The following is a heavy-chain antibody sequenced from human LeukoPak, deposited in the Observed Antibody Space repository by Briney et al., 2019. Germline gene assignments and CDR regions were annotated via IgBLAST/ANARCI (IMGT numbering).Heavy chain of an antibody. Sequence: GGSLRLSCVASGFTFSGYWMSWVRQAPGKGLEWVANIKQDGSEIYYVDSVKGRFTISRDNAKNSLYLQMNSLRAEDTAVYYCARLPWTTGTTGFDYWGQGTLVTVSS. D-gene: IGHD4-17*01. CDR3: ARLPWTTGTTGFDY. CDR2: IKQDGSEI. J-gene: IGHJ4*02. V-gene: IGHV3-7*01. CDR1: GFTFSGYW.